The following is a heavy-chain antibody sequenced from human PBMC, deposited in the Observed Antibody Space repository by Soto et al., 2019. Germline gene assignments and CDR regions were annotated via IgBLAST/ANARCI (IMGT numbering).Heavy chain of an antibody. Sequence: VQLVQSGAEVKRPGSSVRVSCKVSGDTFRTYTISWIRQAPGQGLEWMGRVIVDTQTATLARALYGRVTITADKSTRTAYLEVISLRSEDTAVYYCATGAGAPDYGDSHRYFDLWGRGTLVTVSS. CDR1: GDTFRTYT. V-gene: IGHV1-69*08. CDR2: VIVDTQTA. J-gene: IGHJ2*01. CDR3: ATGAGAPDYGDSHRYFDL. D-gene: IGHD4-17*01.